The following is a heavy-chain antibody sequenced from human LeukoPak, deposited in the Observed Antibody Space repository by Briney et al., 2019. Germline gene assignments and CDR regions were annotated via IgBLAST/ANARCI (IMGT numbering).Heavy chain of an antibody. CDR3: AREARNYECDGYYYGN. CDR1: GGSFSGYY. CDR2: IYTSGIN. Sequence: SETLTLTCTVSGGSFSGYYWGWIRQPPGTGLEWIGRIYTSGINNYNPSLGSRVTMSVDTSKNQFSLKLHSVTAADTAVYYCAREARNYECDGYYYGNWGQGTLVTVSS. V-gene: IGHV4-4*07. D-gene: IGHD3-10*01. J-gene: IGHJ4*02.